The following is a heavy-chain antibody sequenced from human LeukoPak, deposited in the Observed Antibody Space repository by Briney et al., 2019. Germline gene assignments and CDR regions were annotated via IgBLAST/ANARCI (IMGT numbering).Heavy chain of an antibody. Sequence: PGGSLRLSCAASGFTFSSYGMHWVRQAPGKGLEWVAVISYDGSNKYYADSVKGRFTISRDNSKNTLYLQMNSLRAEDTAVYYCAKDQTVVVVAATPDYWGQGTLVTVSS. CDR1: GFTFSSYG. D-gene: IGHD2-15*01. J-gene: IGHJ4*02. CDR3: AKDQTVVVVAATPDY. V-gene: IGHV3-30*18. CDR2: ISYDGSNK.